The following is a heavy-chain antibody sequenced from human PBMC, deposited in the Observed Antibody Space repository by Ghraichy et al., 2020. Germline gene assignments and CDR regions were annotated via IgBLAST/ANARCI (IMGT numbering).Heavy chain of an antibody. CDR2: IDGSGDYT. CDR3: AKDNTYGDNWDYVGY. V-gene: IGHV3-23*01. J-gene: IGHJ4*02. Sequence: GESLNISCAASGFTFSSYAMSWVRQAPGKGLEWVTAIDGSGDYTYYADSVKGRFTISRDNSKNTLYLQMNSLRAEDTAVYYCAKDNTYGDNWDYVGYWGQGTLVTVSS. CDR1: GFTFSSYA. D-gene: IGHD4-17*01.